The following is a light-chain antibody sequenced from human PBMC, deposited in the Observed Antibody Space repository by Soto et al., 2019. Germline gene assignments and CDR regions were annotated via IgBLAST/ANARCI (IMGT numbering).Light chain of an antibody. V-gene: IGKV3-15*01. J-gene: IGKJ1*01. Sequence: EIVLTQSPGTLSVSPAERATLSCRASQSVSSKLAWYQQKPGQAPRLLFYGASTGATGIPARFSGSGSETEFTLSISSLKYEDFEVYYCQQYNNWPGTFGQGTKVEIK. CDR1: QSVSSK. CDR2: GAS. CDR3: QQYNNWPGT.